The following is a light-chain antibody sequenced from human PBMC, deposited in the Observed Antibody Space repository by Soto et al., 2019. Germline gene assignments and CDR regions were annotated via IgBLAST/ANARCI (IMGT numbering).Light chain of an antibody. CDR1: QNILNN. J-gene: IGKJ1*01. Sequence: ERVMTQSPVTLSVSPRERATLSCRASQNILNNLAWYKQIRGQAPRLISYAASSRATGIPDRFSGSGSGTEFTLTISRLEPEDFEVYYCHQYDTSPRTFGQGTKVDIK. V-gene: IGKV3-20*01. CDR3: HQYDTSPRT. CDR2: AAS.